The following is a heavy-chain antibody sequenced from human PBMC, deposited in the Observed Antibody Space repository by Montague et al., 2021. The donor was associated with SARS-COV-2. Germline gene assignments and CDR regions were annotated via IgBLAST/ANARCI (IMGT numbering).Heavy chain of an antibody. CDR2: INHSGST. D-gene: IGHD2-2*01. CDR3: TREGYQVLWSDYYYYGMDV. Sequence: SETLSLTCAVYGGSFSGYYWSWIRQPPGKGLEWIGEINHSGSTNYNPSLKSQVTISVDTSKNQFSLKLSSVTAADTAVYYCTREGYQVLWSDYYYYGMDVGGQGTTVTVSS. V-gene: IGHV4-34*01. J-gene: IGHJ6*02. CDR1: GGSFSGYY.